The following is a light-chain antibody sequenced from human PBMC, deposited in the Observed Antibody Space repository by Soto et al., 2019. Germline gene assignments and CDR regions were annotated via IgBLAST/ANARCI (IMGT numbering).Light chain of an antibody. CDR3: QQSYNTTVT. Sequence: DIQLSQSASSPSASVGYRVTXXCRASQTISSYLNWYQQKPGKAPKLLIYAASNLQSGVPSRFSGSGSGTDFTLTITSLRPEDFATYWCQQSYNTTVTFGPGTLVEIK. J-gene: IGKJ5*01. CDR1: QTISSY. CDR2: AAS. V-gene: IGKV1-39*01.